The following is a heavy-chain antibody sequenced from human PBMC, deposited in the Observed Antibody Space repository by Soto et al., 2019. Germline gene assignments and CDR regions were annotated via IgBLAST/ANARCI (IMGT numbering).Heavy chain of an antibody. J-gene: IGHJ4*02. CDR1: GFTFASHS. D-gene: IGHD6-25*01. V-gene: IGHV3-23*01. CDR3: AKRHSAAAGFFDY. Sequence: EVQLLESGGGLVQPGGSLRLSCAASGFTFASHSVSWVRQAPGKGLEWVSAISGSGDTTIYADSVRGRFTISRDNSKNTLYLQMNSLSAEDTAIYFCAKRHSAAAGFFDYWGQGTMVTVSS. CDR2: ISGSGDTT.